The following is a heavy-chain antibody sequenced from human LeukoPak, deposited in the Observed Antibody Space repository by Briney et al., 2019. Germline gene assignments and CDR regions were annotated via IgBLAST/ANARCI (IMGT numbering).Heavy chain of an antibody. CDR3: AKGRSVVVITYFDY. J-gene: IGHJ4*02. Sequence: GGSLRLSCAASGFTFSSYGMHWVRQAPGKGLEWVAVISYDGSNKYYADSVKGRFTISRDNAKNSLYLQVNSLRAEDMALYYCAKGRSVVVITYFDYWGQGTLVTVSS. D-gene: IGHD3-22*01. V-gene: IGHV3-30*18. CDR1: GFTFSSYG. CDR2: ISYDGSNK.